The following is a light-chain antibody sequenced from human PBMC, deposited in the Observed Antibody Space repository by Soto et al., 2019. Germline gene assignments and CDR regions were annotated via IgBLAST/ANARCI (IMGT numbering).Light chain of an antibody. CDR2: DAS. V-gene: IGKV3-11*01. CDR1: QSVSSY. Sequence: EIVLTQSPAILSLSPGESATLSCRASQSVSSYLAWCQQKPGQAPRLLIYDASNRATGIPARFSGSGSGTDFTLTISSLEPEDFAVYYCQQRSNWPTITFGQGTRLEIK. J-gene: IGKJ5*01. CDR3: QQRSNWPTIT.